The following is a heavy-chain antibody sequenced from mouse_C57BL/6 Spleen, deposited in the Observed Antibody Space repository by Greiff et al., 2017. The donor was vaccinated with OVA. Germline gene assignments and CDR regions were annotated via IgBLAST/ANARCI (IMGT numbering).Heavy chain of an antibody. D-gene: IGHD1-1*01. CDR1: GYTFTDYY. CDR3: ARSSTTVVVPFGY. J-gene: IGHJ2*01. Sequence: QVQLQQSGAELVRPGASVKLSCKASGYTFTDYYINWVKQRPGQGLEWIARIYPGSGNTYYNEKFKGKGTLTAEKSSSTAYMQLSSLTSEESAVYFCARSSTTVVVPFGYWGQGTTLTVSS. V-gene: IGHV1-76*01. CDR2: IYPGSGNT.